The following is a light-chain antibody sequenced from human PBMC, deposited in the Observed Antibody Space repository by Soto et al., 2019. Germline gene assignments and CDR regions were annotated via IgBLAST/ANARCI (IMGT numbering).Light chain of an antibody. J-gene: IGKJ5*01. CDR1: QDLSNY. CDR3: QQPNSYPIP. Sequence: EIXMTQSTSCLXASGGDRVSMXCQASQDLSNYFTWYQQKLGKAPKPLISAASTLQSGGPSRFSGSGSGTDFTRTVSSLQPEDFATYYGQQPNSYPIPFGQGTRLEIK. CDR2: AAS. V-gene: IGKV1-16*01.